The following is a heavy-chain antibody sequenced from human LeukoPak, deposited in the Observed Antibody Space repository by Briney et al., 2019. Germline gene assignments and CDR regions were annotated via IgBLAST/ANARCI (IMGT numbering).Heavy chain of an antibody. J-gene: IGHJ4*02. CDR1: VFTVSSNY. V-gene: IGHV3-66*01. Sequence: GGSLRLSCEASVFTVSSNYMSWVRQAPGRGLEWVSVIYSGGSTYYADSVKGRFTISRDNSKNTLFLQMNSLRAGDTAVYYCARGTVTMVDYWGQGTLVTVSS. D-gene: IGHD3-10*01. CDR2: IYSGGST. CDR3: ARGTVTMVDY.